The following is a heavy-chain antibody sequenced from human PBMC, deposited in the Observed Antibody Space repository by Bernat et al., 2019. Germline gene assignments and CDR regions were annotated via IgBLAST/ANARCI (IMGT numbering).Heavy chain of an antibody. J-gene: IGHJ5*02. Sequence: QVQLVQSGAEVKKPGSSVKVSCKASGGIFSSYAISWVRQAPGQGLEWLGGSIPIFGTAHYAQKFQGRVPITADESTRTAYMELSSLGAEDTAVYYCARDRDSSSWYGWFDPWGQGTLVTVSS. V-gene: IGHV1-69*01. D-gene: IGHD6-13*01. CDR3: ARDRDSSSWYGWFDP. CDR1: GGIFSSYA. CDR2: SIPIFGTA.